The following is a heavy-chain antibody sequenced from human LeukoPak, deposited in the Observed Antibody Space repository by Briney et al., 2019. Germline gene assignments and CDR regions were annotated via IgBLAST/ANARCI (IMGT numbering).Heavy chain of an antibody. CDR3: AKHYGNTPYYFDY. D-gene: IGHD1-14*01. Sequence: GGSLRLSCAASGFTVSSSYMSWVRQAPGKGLEWVSVLYSDGYTSYADSVKGRFTISRDNSKNTLYLQMNSLRAEDTAVYYGAKHYGNTPYYFDYWGQGTLVTVSS. CDR1: GFTVSSSY. CDR2: LYSDGYT. V-gene: IGHV3-53*01. J-gene: IGHJ4*02.